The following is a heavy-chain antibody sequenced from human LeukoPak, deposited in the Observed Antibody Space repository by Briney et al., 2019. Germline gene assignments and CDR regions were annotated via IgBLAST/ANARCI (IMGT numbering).Heavy chain of an antibody. Sequence: PGGSLRLSCAASGFTFSSYAMHWVRQAPGKGLEWVAVISYDGSNKYYADSVKGRFTISRDNSKNTLYLQMNSLRAEDTAVYYCARDPPVASTYGGGDYWGQGTLVTVSS. J-gene: IGHJ4*02. CDR1: GFTFSSYA. CDR2: ISYDGSNK. V-gene: IGHV3-30-3*01. CDR3: ARDPPVASTYGGGDY. D-gene: IGHD4-23*01.